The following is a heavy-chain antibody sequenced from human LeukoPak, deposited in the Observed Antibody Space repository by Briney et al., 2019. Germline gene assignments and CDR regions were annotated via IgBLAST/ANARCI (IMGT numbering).Heavy chain of an antibody. V-gene: IGHV3-64*01. D-gene: IGHD4-23*01. CDR3: ARRGGDYGVNFRHFDL. CDR1: GFTFSTYS. J-gene: IGHJ2*01. CDR2: ISNNGDST. Sequence: GGSLRLSCAASGFTFSTYSMYWVRQASGKGPESISGISNNGDSTYYANSVKGRFTTSRDNSKNTLYLQMGSLRTEDMAVYYCARRGGDYGVNFRHFDLWGRGTLVTVSS.